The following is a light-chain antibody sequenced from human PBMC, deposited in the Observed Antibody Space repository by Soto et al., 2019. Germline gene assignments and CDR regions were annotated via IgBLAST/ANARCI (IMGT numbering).Light chain of an antibody. CDR2: DVS. CDR3: CSFAVRYIPRV. CDR1: SSDVGGYNH. V-gene: IGLV2-11*01. Sequence: QSALTQPRSVSGSPGQSVTISCTGSSSDVGGYNHVSWYQHHPGKAPKVMIYDVSKRPSGVPDRFSGSKSGNTASLTISGIQAEDEADYYCCSFAVRYIPRVFGGGTKLTVL. J-gene: IGLJ2*01.